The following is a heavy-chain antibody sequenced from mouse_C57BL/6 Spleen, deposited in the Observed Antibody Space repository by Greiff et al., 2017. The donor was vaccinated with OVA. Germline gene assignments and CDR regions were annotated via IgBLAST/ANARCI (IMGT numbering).Heavy chain of an antibody. D-gene: IGHD2-1*01. V-gene: IGHV5-17*01. J-gene: IGHJ4*01. Sequence: EVKLVESGGGLVKPGGSLKLSCAASGFTFSDYGMHWVRQAPEKGLEWVAYISSGSSNIYYADTVKGRFTISRDNAKNNLFLQMTSLRSEDTAMYYCARECNCLYYYAMDYWGQGTSVTVSS. CDR1: GFTFSDYG. CDR2: ISSGSSNI. CDR3: ARECNCLYYYAMDY.